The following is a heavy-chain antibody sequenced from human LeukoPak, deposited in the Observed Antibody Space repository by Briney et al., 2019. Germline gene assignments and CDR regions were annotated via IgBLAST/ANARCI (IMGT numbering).Heavy chain of an antibody. J-gene: IGHJ4*02. Sequence: GGSLKLSCAASGFTFSGSAMHWVRQASGKGLEWVGRIRSKANSYATAYAASVKGRFTISRDDSKNTAYLQMNSLKTEATAVYYCTPSLYDILTGSDYWGQGTLVTVSS. V-gene: IGHV3-73*01. CDR3: TPSLYDILTGSDY. CDR1: GFTFSGSA. CDR2: IRSKANSYAT. D-gene: IGHD3-9*01.